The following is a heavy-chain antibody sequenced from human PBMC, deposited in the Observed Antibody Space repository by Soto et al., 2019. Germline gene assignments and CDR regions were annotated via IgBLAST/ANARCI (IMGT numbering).Heavy chain of an antibody. V-gene: IGHV3-30-3*01. CDR2: ISYDETNK. CDR1: EFTFSTYP. Sequence: VLLVESGGGVVQPGRSLRLSCAASEFTFSTYPMHWVRQAPGKGLEGEAVISYDETNKYYADSVKGRFTISRDNSKNTLYLQMNSLRADDTAVYYCARGASDFWGGYPEIHYFDYWGQGTLVTVSS. CDR3: ARGASDFWGGYPEIHYFDY. J-gene: IGHJ4*02. D-gene: IGHD3-3*01.